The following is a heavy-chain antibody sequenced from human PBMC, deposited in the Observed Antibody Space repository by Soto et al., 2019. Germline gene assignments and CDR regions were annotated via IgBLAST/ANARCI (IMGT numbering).Heavy chain of an antibody. CDR3: ATRSSITMNNWFDP. D-gene: IGHD3-22*01. CDR2: FDPEDGET. V-gene: IGHV1-24*01. Sequence: ASVKVSCKASGYTLTELSMHWVRQAPGKGLEWMGGFDPEDGETIYAQKFQGRVTMTEDTSTDTAYMELSSLRSEDTAVYYCATRSSITMNNWFDPWGQGTLVTVSS. CDR1: GYTLTELS. J-gene: IGHJ5*02.